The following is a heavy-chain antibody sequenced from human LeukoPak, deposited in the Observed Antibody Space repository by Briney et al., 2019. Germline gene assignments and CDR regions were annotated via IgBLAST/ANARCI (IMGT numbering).Heavy chain of an antibody. CDR3: ARIGAGSSRDY. CDR2: ITTGSSII. V-gene: IGHV3-21*05. Sequence: GGSLRLSCAASGFTFSSYSMNWVRQAPGKGLEWVSYITTGSSIIYYADSLKGRFTISRDNAKNSLYLQMNSLRAEDTAVYYCARIGAGSSRDYWGQGTLVTASS. CDR1: GFTFSSYS. D-gene: IGHD6-13*01. J-gene: IGHJ4*02.